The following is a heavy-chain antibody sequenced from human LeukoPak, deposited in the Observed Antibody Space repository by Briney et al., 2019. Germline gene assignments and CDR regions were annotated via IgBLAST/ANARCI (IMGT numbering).Heavy chain of an antibody. V-gene: IGHV1-69*04. Sequence: SVKVSCKASGGTFSSYTISWVRQAPGQGLEWMGRIIPILGIANYAQKFQGRVTITADESTSTAYMELSSLRSEDTAVYYCARDPRIKDHSSGYDDYWGQGTLVTVSS. CDR1: GGTFSSYT. CDR2: IIPILGIA. CDR3: ARDPRIKDHSSGYDDY. D-gene: IGHD3-22*01. J-gene: IGHJ4*02.